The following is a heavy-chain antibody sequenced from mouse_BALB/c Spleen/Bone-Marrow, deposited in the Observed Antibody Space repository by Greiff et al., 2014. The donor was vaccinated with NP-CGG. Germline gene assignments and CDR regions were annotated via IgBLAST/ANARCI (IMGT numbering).Heavy chain of an antibody. J-gene: IGHJ4*01. CDR2: IRNKANGYTT. CDR1: GFTFTDYY. V-gene: IGHV7-3*02. CDR3: ARDDYYAMDY. Sequence: EVLVVESGGGLVQPGGSLRLSCATSGFTFTDYYMSWVRQPPGKALEWLGFIRNKANGYTTEYSASVKGRFTISRDNSQSILYLQMNTLRAEDSATYYCARDDYYAMDYWGQGTSVTVSS.